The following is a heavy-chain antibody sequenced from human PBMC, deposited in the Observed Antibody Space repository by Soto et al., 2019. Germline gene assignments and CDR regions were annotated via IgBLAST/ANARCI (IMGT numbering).Heavy chain of an antibody. Sequence: GGSLRLSCAASGFTFSSYAMSWVRQAPGKGLEWVSAISGSGGSTYYADSVKGRFTISRDNSKNTLYLQMNSLRAEDTAVYYCAKDLPGIAVAGTTAHAFDIWGQGTMVTVSS. V-gene: IGHV3-23*01. CDR2: ISGSGGST. J-gene: IGHJ3*02. CDR3: AKDLPGIAVAGTTAHAFDI. D-gene: IGHD6-19*01. CDR1: GFTFSSYA.